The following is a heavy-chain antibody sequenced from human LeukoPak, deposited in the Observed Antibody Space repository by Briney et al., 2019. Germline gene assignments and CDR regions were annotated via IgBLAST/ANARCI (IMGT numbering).Heavy chain of an antibody. CDR1: GFTFSAFA. CDR3: ARPGYGAGNYSYFGMDV. CDR2: IWYDGSDK. V-gene: IGHV3-33*01. Sequence: RGGSLRLSCAASGFTFSAFAMHWVRQAPGKGLEWVAVIWYDGSDKYYADSVKGRFTISRDNSKNTLYLQMNTLRAEDTAAYYCARPGYGAGNYSYFGMDVWAQGPAVTVPS. J-gene: IGHJ6*02. D-gene: IGHD5-12*01.